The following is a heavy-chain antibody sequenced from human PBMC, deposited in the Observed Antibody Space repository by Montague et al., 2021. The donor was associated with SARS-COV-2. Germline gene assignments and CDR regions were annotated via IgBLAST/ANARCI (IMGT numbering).Heavy chain of an antibody. D-gene: IGHD3-16*01. CDR3: ARHRDNLGSLNWFAP. CDR2: VSYRGST. V-gene: IGHV4-59*01. Sequence: SETLSLTCSVSGGSMSSYHWVWIRQPPGKGMEWIGYVSYRGSTNYNLSLKSRVTISLDTSKNRFSLRVTSVTAADTAVYFCARHRDNLGSLNWFAPWGQGTLVTVSS. J-gene: IGHJ5*02. CDR1: GGSMSSYH.